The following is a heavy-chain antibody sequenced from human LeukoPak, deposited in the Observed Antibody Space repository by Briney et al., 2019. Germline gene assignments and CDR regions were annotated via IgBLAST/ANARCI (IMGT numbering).Heavy chain of an antibody. D-gene: IGHD1-26*01. CDR2: IYYSGST. CDR3: ARVIKVARYSGSYRGEYYFDY. V-gene: IGHV4-39*07. Sequence: SETLSLTCTVSGGSISSSSYYWGWIRQPPGKGLEWIGSIYYSGSTYYNPSLKSRVTISVDTSKNQFSLKLSSVTAADTAVYYCARVIKVARYSGSYRGEYYFDYWGQGTLVTVSS. CDR1: GGSISSSSYY. J-gene: IGHJ4*02.